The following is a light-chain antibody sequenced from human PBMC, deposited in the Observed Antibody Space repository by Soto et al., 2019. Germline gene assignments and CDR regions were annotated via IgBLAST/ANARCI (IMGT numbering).Light chain of an antibody. Sequence: DIVMTQSPNSLAVSLGERATINCKSSQSVLYSSNNKNYLAWYQQKPGQPPKLLIYWASTRESGVPGRFSGSGSGTDFTLTISSLQAEDVAVYYCHQFYSVPFTFGPGTEVDIK. J-gene: IGKJ3*01. V-gene: IGKV4-1*01. CDR1: QSVLYSSNNKNY. CDR2: WAS. CDR3: HQFYSVPFT.